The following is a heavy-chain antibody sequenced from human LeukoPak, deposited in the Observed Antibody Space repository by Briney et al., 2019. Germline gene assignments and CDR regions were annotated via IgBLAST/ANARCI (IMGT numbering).Heavy chain of an antibody. V-gene: IGHV3-30-3*01. Sequence: GGSLRLSCAASGFIFSSYAMNWVRQAPGKGPEWVALISYDESNKFYADSVKGRFTISRDNSKNTLYLQMNSPRVEDTAVYYCARAPGDYYGSGSPEYYFDYWGQGTLVTVSS. D-gene: IGHD3-10*01. CDR1: GFIFSSYA. CDR3: ARAPGDYYGSGSPEYYFDY. CDR2: ISYDESNK. J-gene: IGHJ4*02.